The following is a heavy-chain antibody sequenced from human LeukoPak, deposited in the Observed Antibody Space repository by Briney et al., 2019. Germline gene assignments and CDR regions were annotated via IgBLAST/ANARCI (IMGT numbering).Heavy chain of an antibody. CDR2: IKRKTDGGTP. CDR1: GFTFNNTW. Sequence: GGSLRLSCATSGFTFNNTWMNWVRQAPGKGLEWVGRIKRKTDGGTPDYAAPVKGRFTISRDDSRNTLFLQMNSLKTEDTAVYFCTTVRTFWGQGTLVTDSS. V-gene: IGHV3-15*01. D-gene: IGHD2/OR15-2a*01. J-gene: IGHJ1*01. CDR3: TTVRTF.